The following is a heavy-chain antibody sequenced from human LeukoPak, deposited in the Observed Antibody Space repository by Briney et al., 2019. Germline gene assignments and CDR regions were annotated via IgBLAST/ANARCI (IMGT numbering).Heavy chain of an antibody. V-gene: IGHV3-20*04. D-gene: IGHD5-18*01. CDR2: XXWNGAXT. CDR3: ARARTGYSFGYAFDF. J-gene: IGHJ4*02. Sequence: GGSLRLSCVASGFTFDDXXXXXXRQAPXXXXXXXXXXXWNGAXTXYXDSVXXXXXXSRDNAKNSLYLQMNSLRGEDTALYYCARARTGYSFGYAFDFWGQGTLVTVSS. CDR1: GFTFDDXX.